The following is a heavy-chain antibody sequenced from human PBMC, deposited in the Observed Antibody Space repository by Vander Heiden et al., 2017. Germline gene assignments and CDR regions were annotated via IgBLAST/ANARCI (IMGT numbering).Heavy chain of an antibody. Sequence: EVQLVESGGGWVKPGGSLRVSCGASGFTFTTAWMSWVRQGPGKGLEWVGRIKSKSDGGTADYAASVKGRFIISRDDSKKTVYLQMNSLKTEDTAVYYCTTEAEYFDSSGYDFDYWGQGTLVTVSS. CDR2: IKSKSDGGTA. CDR3: TTEAEYFDSSGYDFDY. CDR1: GFTFTTAW. J-gene: IGHJ4*02. V-gene: IGHV3-15*01. D-gene: IGHD3-22*01.